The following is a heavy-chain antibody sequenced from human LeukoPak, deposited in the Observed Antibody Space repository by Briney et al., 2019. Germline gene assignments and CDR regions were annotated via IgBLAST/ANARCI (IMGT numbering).Heavy chain of an antibody. V-gene: IGHV4-61*02. J-gene: IGHJ6*02. Sequence: SQTLSLTCTVSGGSISIGSYYWSWIRQPAGKGVEWIGRIYTSGSTNYNPSLKSRVTISVDTSKNQFSLKLSSVTAADTAVYYCARDTVIAVAGTKPHYYYGMDVWGQGITVTVSS. CDR2: IYTSGST. CDR1: GGSISIGSYY. D-gene: IGHD6-19*01. CDR3: ARDTVIAVAGTKPHYYYGMDV.